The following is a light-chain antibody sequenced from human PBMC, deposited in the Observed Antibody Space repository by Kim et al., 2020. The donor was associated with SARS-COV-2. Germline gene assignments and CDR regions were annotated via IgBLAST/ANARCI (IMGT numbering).Light chain of an antibody. CDR1: IGSIASNY. J-gene: IGLJ2*01. Sequence: VTVSCPRRIGSIASNYVHWYQHRPGSAPTTVIYEDNQRPSGLPDRFSGSIDSSSNSASLTISGLKTEDEADYYCQSYDSSNHVVFGGGTQLTVL. CDR2: EDN. CDR3: QSYDSSNHVV. V-gene: IGLV6-57*03.